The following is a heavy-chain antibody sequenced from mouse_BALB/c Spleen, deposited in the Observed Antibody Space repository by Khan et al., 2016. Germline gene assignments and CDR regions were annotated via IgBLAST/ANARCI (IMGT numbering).Heavy chain of an antibody. V-gene: IGHV2-2*02. CDR3: ARNPYGSTYFDY. CDR1: GFSLTSYG. CDR2: IWRGGST. J-gene: IGHJ2*01. Sequence: VKLEESGPGLVQPSQSLSITCTVSGFSLTSYGVHWVRQSPGKGLEWLGVIWRGGSTDYNAAFIYRLSISKDNSKSHVFFKMNSLQANDTATYYCARNPYGSTYFDYWGQGTTLTVSS. D-gene: IGHD1-1*01.